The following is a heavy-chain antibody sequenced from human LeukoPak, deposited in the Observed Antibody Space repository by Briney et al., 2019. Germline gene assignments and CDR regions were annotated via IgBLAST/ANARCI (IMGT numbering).Heavy chain of an antibody. D-gene: IGHD1-26*01. J-gene: IGHJ6*03. CDR3: ARDTPPEYVDVPVGPASPYYMDV. CDR2: INPNSGGT. V-gene: IGHV1-2*02. Sequence: ASVKVSCKASGYTFTCYYMHWVRQAPGQGLEWMGWINPNSGGTNYAQKFQGRVTMTRDTSISTAYMELSRLRSDDTAVYYCARDTPPEYVDVPVGPASPYYMDVWGKGTTVTISS. CDR1: GYTFTCYY.